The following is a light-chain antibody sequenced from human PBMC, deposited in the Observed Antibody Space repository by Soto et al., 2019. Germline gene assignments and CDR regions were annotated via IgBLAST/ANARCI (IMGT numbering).Light chain of an antibody. J-gene: IGLJ2*01. CDR3: TSYTSSAPGV. CDR1: SSDVGGYKY. V-gene: IGLV2-14*01. CDR2: EVS. Sequence: QSALTQPASVSGSPGQSSTISCTGTSSDVGGYKYVSWYQQHPGKTPKLIMYEVSNRPSGVSNRFSGSKSGNTASLTISGLQAEDEADYCCTSYTSSAPGVFGGGTKPTVL.